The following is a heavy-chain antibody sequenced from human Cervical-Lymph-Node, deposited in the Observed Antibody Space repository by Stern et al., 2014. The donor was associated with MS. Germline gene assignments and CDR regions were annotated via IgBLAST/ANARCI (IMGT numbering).Heavy chain of an antibody. V-gene: IGHV3-23*04. CDR2: ISGSGGTT. CDR1: GFTFRNYA. D-gene: IGHD4-17*01. J-gene: IGHJ4*02. CDR3: AKDYGDY. Sequence: EVTLVESGGGLGQPGGSLRLSCAASGFTFRNYAMSWVRQAPGKGLEWVSVISGSGGTTYYADSVKGRFTISRDNSKNTLYLQMNSLRAEDTAVYYCAKDYGDYFGQGTLVTVSS.